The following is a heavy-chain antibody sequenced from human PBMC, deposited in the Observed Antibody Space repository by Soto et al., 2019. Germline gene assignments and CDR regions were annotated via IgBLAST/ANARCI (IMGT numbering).Heavy chain of an antibody. CDR3: AKDVLLWFGELPTNDAFDI. CDR1: GFTFSSYA. V-gene: IGHV3-23*01. Sequence: GGSLRLSCAASGFTFSSYAMSWVRQAPGKGLEWVSAISGSGGSTYYADSVKGRFTISRDNSRNTLYLQMNSLRAEDTAVYYCAKDVLLWFGELPTNDAFDIWGQGTMVTVS. J-gene: IGHJ3*02. D-gene: IGHD3-10*01. CDR2: ISGSGGST.